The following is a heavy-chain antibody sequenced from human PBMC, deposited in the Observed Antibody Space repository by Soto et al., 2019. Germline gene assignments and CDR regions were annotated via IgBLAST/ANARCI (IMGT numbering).Heavy chain of an antibody. CDR3: TRHIGYSGYDYYYYYMDV. J-gene: IGHJ6*03. D-gene: IGHD5-12*01. CDR1: GFTFSGSA. CDR2: IRSKANSYAT. Sequence: GGSLRLSCAASGFTFSGSAMHWVRQASGKGLEWVGRIRSKANSYATAYAASVKGRFTISRDDSKNTAYLQMNSLKTEDTAAYYFTRHIGYSGYDYYYYYMDVWGKGTTVTV. V-gene: IGHV3-73*01.